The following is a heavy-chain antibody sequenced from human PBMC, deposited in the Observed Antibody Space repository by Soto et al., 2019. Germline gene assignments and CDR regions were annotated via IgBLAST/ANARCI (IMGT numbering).Heavy chain of an antibody. CDR1: GFTFRSYW. D-gene: IGHD6-6*01. CDR3: ARERGFSSSSNGMDV. J-gene: IGHJ6*02. V-gene: IGHV3-7*01. Sequence: GGSLRLSCAASGFTFRSYWMSWVRQAPGKGLEWVANIKQDGSEKYYVDSVKGRFTISRDNAKNSLYLQMNSLRAEDTAVYYCARERGFSSSSNGMDVWGQGTTVTVSS. CDR2: IKQDGSEK.